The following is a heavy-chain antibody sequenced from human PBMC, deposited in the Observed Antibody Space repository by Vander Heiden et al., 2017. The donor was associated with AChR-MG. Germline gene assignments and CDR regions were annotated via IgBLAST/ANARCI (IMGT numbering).Heavy chain of an antibody. CDR2: IIPIFGTA. D-gene: IGHD3-16*01. CDR1: AGPFSSYA. CDR3: AKDGGRWGTGWYFDL. J-gene: IGHJ2*01. Sequence: QVQLVQSGAEATKPGSSVKVSCKAPAGPFSSYAISWGRQAPGQGLEWRGGIIPIFGTANYEQKYQGRVTITADESTSTAYMELSRLRSEDTAVYYCAKDGGRWGTGWYFDLWGRGTLVTVSS. V-gene: IGHV1-69*01.